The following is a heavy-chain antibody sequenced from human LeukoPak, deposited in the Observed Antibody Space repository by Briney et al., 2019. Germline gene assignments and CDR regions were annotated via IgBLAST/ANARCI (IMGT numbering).Heavy chain of an antibody. CDR1: GFTVSSDS. CDR3: ARRAGAYSHPYDY. CDR2: IYSDNT. V-gene: IGHV3-53*01. J-gene: IGHJ4*02. Sequence: GGSLRLSCTVSGFTVSSDSMSWVRQAPGKGLEWVSFIYSDNTHYSDSVKGRFTVSRDNSKNTLYLQMNSLRAEDTAVYYCARRAGAYSHPYDYWGQGTLVTVSS. D-gene: IGHD4/OR15-4a*01.